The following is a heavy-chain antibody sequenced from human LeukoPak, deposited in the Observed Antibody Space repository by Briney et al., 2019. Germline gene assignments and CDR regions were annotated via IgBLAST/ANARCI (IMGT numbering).Heavy chain of an antibody. V-gene: IGHV3-30-3*01. CDR2: ISYDGSNK. D-gene: IGHD1-26*01. CDR1: GFTFSSYA. Sequence: GGSLRLSCAASGFTFSSYAMHWVRQAPGKGLEWVAVISYDGSNKYYADSVKGRFTISRDNSKNTLYLQMNSLRAEDTAVYYCALLPNREEFGCWGQGTLVTVSS. J-gene: IGHJ4*02. CDR3: ALLPNREEFGC.